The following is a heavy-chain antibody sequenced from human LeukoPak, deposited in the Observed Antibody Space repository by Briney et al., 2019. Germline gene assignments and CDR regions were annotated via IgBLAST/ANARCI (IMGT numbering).Heavy chain of an antibody. D-gene: IGHD2-2*01. J-gene: IGHJ5*02. Sequence: KTSQTLSLTCAISGDSVSSNSVTWNWTRQSPSRGLEWLGRTYYRSTWYNDYAVSVRGRITVNPDTSKNQFSLHLNSVTPEDTAVYYCARRLTQYDCFDPWGQGILVTVSS. CDR3: ARRLTQYDCFDP. CDR1: GDSVSSNSVT. CDR2: TYYRSTWYN. V-gene: IGHV6-1*01.